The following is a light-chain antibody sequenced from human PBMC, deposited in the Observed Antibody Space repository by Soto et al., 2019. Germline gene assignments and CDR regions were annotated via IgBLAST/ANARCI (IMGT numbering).Light chain of an antibody. V-gene: IGLV2-18*02. J-gene: IGLJ1*01. CDR3: SSYTISSTYV. CDR1: SSDVGSYNR. Sequence: TFNTKTSSDVGSYNRVSWYQQPPGTAPKLMIYDVNNRPSGVPDRFSGSKSGNTASLTISGLQAEDEADYYCSSYTISSTYVFGTGTKVTVL. CDR2: DVN.